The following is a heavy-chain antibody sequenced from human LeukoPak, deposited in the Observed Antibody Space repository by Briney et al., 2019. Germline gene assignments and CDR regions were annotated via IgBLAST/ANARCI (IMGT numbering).Heavy chain of an antibody. V-gene: IGHV1-24*01. CDR3: ATALPHGGGFDY. CDR1: GGTFSSYA. D-gene: IGHD3-10*01. J-gene: IGHJ4*02. Sequence: ASVKVSCKASGGTFSSYAISWVRQAPGKGLEWMGGFDPEDGETIYAQKFQGRVTMTEDTSTDTAYMELSSLRSEDTAVYYCATALPHGGGFDYWGQGTLVTVSS. CDR2: FDPEDGET.